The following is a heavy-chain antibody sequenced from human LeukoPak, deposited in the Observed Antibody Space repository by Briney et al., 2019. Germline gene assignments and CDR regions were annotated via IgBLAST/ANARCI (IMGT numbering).Heavy chain of an antibody. CDR3: ARTTRELLRYYYYYGMDV. D-gene: IGHD1-26*01. J-gene: IGHJ6*02. V-gene: IGHV1-18*01. CDR2: ISAYNGNT. Sequence: ASVKVSCKASGYTFTSYGISWVRQAPGQGLEWMGWISAYNGNTNYAQKLQGRVTMTTDTSTSTAYMELRSLRSDDTAVYYCARTTRELLRYYYYYGMDVWGQGTTVTVSS. CDR1: GYTFTSYG.